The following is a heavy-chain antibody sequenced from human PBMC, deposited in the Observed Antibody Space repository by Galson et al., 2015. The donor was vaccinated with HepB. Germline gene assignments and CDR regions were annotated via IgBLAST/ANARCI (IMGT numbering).Heavy chain of an antibody. J-gene: IGHJ4*02. V-gene: IGHV3-23*01. CDR2: ISGSGGST. D-gene: IGHD6-19*01. CDR1: GFTFSSYA. CDR3: ATFIEQWLVREGRYFDY. Sequence: SLRLSCAASGFTFSSYAMSWVRQAPGKGLEWVSAISGSGGSTYYADSVKGRFTISRDNSKNTLYLQMNSLRAEDTAVYYCATFIEQWLVREGRYFDYWGQGTLVTVSS.